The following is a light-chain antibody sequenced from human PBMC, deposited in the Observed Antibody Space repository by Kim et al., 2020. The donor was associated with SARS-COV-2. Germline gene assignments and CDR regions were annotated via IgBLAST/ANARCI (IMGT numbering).Light chain of an antibody. CDR2: DAS. CDR1: LSVSSY. V-gene: IGKV3-11*01. CDR3: QQRSNWPT. J-gene: IGKJ1*01. Sequence: EIVLTQSPATLSLSPGERATLSCRASLSVSSYLAWYQQKPGQAPRLLIYDASNRATGIPARFSGSGSGTDFTLTISSLEPEDFAVYYFQQRSNWPTFGQGTKVDIK.